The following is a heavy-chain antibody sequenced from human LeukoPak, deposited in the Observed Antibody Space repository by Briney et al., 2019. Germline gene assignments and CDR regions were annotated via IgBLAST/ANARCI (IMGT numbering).Heavy chain of an antibody. V-gene: IGHV5-51*01. D-gene: IGHD3-10*01. CDR3: AREMVRGVIPEAPFDY. Sequence: GESLKISCKGSGYSFTSYWIGRVRQMPGKGLEWMGITYPGDSDTRYSPSFQGQVTISADKSISTAYLQWSSLKASDTAMYYCAREMVRGVIPEAPFDYWGQGTLVAVSS. CDR1: GYSFTSYW. CDR2: TYPGDSDT. J-gene: IGHJ4*02.